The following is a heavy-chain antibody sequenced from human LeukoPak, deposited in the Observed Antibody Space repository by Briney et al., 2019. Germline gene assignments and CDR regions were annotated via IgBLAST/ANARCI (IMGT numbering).Heavy chain of an antibody. Sequence: PGGSLRLSCVASGFSFRNYGIQWVRQAPGKGLEWVAVIWHDGTDKYYADSVKGRFTISRDNSKNTLYLQMNSLRAEDTAVYCCARVYGGNSGGFDYWGQGTLVTVSS. J-gene: IGHJ4*02. CDR3: ARVYGGNSGGFDY. CDR1: GFSFRNYG. CDR2: IWHDGTDK. D-gene: IGHD4-23*01. V-gene: IGHV3-33*01.